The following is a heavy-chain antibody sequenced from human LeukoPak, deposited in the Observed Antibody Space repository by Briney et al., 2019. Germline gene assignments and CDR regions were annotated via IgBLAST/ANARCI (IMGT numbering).Heavy chain of an antibody. CDR3: ARSRGFYYGSGSYYRDAFDI. J-gene: IGHJ3*02. V-gene: IGHV1-69*13. D-gene: IGHD3-10*01. CDR1: GSTFSSYA. CDR2: IIPIFGTA. Sequence: SVKVSCKASGSTFSSYAISWVRQAPGQGLEWMGGIIPIFGTANYAQKFQGRVTITADESTSTAYMELSSLRSEDTAVYYCARSRGFYYGSGSYYRDAFDIWGQGTMVTVSS.